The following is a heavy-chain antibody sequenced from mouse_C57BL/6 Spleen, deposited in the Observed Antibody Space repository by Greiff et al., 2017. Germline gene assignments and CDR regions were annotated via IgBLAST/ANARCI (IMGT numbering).Heavy chain of an antibody. CDR1: GYTFTSYW. V-gene: IGHV1-53*01. CDR3: ARGGEAFY. J-gene: IGHJ2*01. CDR2: ISPCDGGT. Sequence: QVQLLQPGTDLVKPGASVKLSCKASGYTFTSYWMPWVKQRPGQGPEWIGNISPCDGGTNYNEKFKSKVTLTVDKSASTAYMQLSRLTSEDAAVYDCARGGEAFYWGKGTTLT.